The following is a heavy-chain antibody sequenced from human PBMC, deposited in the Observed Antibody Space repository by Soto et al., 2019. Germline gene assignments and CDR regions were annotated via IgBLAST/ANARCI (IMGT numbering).Heavy chain of an antibody. Sequence: QVQLVQSGAEVKKPGASVKVSCKASGYTFTNYYIHWVRQAPGQGLEWMGMINPSGGSTSYTRRFEGRGILNRDTSTSTVYMELSSLRSEDPAVYYCARESQSSGWSWFDYWGQGPLVTVSS. D-gene: IGHD6-19*01. CDR2: INPSGGST. CDR3: ARESQSSGWSWFDY. CDR1: GYTFTNYY. J-gene: IGHJ4*02. V-gene: IGHV1-46*01.